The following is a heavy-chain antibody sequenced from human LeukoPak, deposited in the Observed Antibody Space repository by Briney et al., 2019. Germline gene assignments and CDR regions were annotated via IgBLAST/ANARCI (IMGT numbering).Heavy chain of an antibody. CDR1: GYTFTSYD. Sequence: ASVKVSCKASGYTFTSYDINWVRQATGQGLEWMGWMNPNSGNTGYAQKFQGRVTITRNTSISIAYMELSSLRAEDTAVYYCAKDSMVVVVAATGFDYWGQGTLVTVSS. CDR3: AKDSMVVVVAATGFDY. CDR2: MNPNSGNT. D-gene: IGHD2-15*01. V-gene: IGHV1-8*03. J-gene: IGHJ4*02.